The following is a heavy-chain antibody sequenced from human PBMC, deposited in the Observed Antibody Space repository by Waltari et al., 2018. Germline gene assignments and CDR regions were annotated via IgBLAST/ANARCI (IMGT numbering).Heavy chain of an antibody. CDR3: AGGAYSYSYLDY. D-gene: IGHD4-4*01. Sequence: EVQLVESGGGLIQPGGSLRLPCAASGFTVRSHYISWVRQAPGKGLEWVSVIYSGGSRYYADSVRGRFTISRDNSKNTLYLQMNSLRAEDTAVYFCAGGAYSYSYLDYWGQGTLVTVSS. CDR2: IYSGGSR. V-gene: IGHV3-53*01. J-gene: IGHJ4*02. CDR1: GFTVRSHY.